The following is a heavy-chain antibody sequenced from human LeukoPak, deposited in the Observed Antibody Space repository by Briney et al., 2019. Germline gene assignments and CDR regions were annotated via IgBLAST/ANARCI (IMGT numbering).Heavy chain of an antibody. CDR3: ASSPGGY. V-gene: IGHV4-34*01. CDR1: GGSFSGYY. Sequence: SEALSLTCAVYGGSFSGYYWSWIRQPPGKGLEWIGEINHSGSTNYNPSLKSRVTISVDTSKNQFSLKLSSVTAADTAVYYCASSPGGYWGQGTLVTVPS. J-gene: IGHJ4*02. D-gene: IGHD3-10*01. CDR2: INHSGST.